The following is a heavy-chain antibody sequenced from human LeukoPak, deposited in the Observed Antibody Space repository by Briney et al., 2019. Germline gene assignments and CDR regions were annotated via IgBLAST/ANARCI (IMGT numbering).Heavy chain of an antibody. V-gene: IGHV3-21*01. D-gene: IGHD2-2*01. J-gene: IGHJ4*02. Sequence: PGGSLRLSCAASGFTFSSYSMNWVRQAPGKGLEWVSSISSSSSYIYYADSVKGRFTISRDNAKNSLYLQMNSLRAEDTAVYYCASLRYCSSTSCYLKPDYWGQGTLVTVPS. CDR1: GFTFSSYS. CDR2: ISSSSSYI. CDR3: ASLRYCSSTSCYLKPDY.